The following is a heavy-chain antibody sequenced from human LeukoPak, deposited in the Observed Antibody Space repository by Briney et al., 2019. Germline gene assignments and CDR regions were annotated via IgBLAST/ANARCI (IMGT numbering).Heavy chain of an antibody. CDR2: INYSGST. V-gene: IGHV4-34*01. CDR1: GGSFSGYY. CDR3: ARAGYSSSWYVRFWFDP. J-gene: IGHJ5*02. D-gene: IGHD6-13*01. Sequence: SETLSLTCAVYGGSFSGYYWSWIRQPPGKGLEWIGEINYSGSTNYNPSLKSRVTISVDTSKNQFSLKLSSVTAADTAVYYCARAGYSSSWYVRFWFDPWGQGTLVTVSS.